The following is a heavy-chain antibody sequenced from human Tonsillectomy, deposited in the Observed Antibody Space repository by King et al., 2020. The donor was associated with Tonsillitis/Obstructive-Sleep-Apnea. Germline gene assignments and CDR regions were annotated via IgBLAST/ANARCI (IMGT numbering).Heavy chain of an antibody. D-gene: IGHD3-10*01. CDR3: TTDSPQYYGSGIHYGMDV. J-gene: IGHJ6*02. CDR2: IKSKTDGGTT. CDR1: GFTFSNAW. V-gene: IGHV3-15*07. Sequence: VQLVESGGGLVKPGGSLRLSCAASGFTFSNAWMNWVRQAPGKGLEWVGRIKSKTDGGTTDYAAPVKGRFTISRDDSKNTLYLQMNSLKTEDTAVYYCTTDSPQYYGSGIHYGMDVWGQGTTVTVSS.